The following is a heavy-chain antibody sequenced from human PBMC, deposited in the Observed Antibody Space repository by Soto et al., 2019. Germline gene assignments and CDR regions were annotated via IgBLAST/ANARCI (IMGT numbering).Heavy chain of an antibody. CDR2: IYYSGST. D-gene: IGHD5-18*01. CDR3: ARGTAMVEDFDY. Sequence: SETLSLICTVSGGSVSSGSYYWSWIRQPPGKGLEWIGYIYYSGSTNYNPSLKSRVTISVDTSKNQFSLKLSSVTAADTAVYYCARGTAMVEDFDYWGQGTLVTVSS. V-gene: IGHV4-61*01. CDR1: GGSVSSGSYY. J-gene: IGHJ4*02.